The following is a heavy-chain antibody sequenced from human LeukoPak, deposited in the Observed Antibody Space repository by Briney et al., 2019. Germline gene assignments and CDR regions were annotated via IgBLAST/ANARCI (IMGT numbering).Heavy chain of an antibody. Sequence: GGSLRLSCAASGFTFSSYSMNWVRQAPGKGLEWVSSISSSSSYIYYADSVKGRFTISRDNAKNSLYLQVNSLRAEDTAVYYCARDTVYYGSGSYYIQGYYYYYMDVWGKGTTVTVSS. CDR2: ISSSSSYI. CDR3: ARDTVYYGSGSYYIQGYYYYYMDV. J-gene: IGHJ6*03. V-gene: IGHV3-21*01. CDR1: GFTFSSYS. D-gene: IGHD3-10*01.